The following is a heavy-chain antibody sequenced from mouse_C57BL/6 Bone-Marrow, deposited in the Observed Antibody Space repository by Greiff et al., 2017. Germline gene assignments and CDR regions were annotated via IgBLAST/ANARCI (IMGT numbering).Heavy chain of an antibody. CDR2: IDPSDSYT. J-gene: IGHJ3*01. Sequence: QVQLQQPGAELVRPGPSVKLSCKASGYTFTSYWMHWVKQRPGQGLEWIGVIDPSDSYTNYNQKFKGKATLTVDTSSSTAYMQLSSLTSEDSAVYYCARSHYYGSSPFAYWGQGTLVTVSA. V-gene: IGHV1-59*01. CDR1: GYTFTSYW. D-gene: IGHD1-1*01. CDR3: ARSHYYGSSPFAY.